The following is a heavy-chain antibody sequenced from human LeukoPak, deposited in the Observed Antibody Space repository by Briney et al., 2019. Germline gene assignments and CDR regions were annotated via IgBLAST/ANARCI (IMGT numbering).Heavy chain of an antibody. J-gene: IGHJ6*04. CDR3: ARRGGITGTTELDV. D-gene: IGHD1-7*01. V-gene: IGHV4-38-2*01. Sequence: SETLSLTCAVSGYSISSGYYWGWIRQPPGKGLEWIGSIYHSGSTYYNPSLKSRVTISVDTSKNQFSLELSSVTAADTSVYYCARRGGITGTTELDVWGKGTTVTVSS. CDR2: IYHSGST. CDR1: GYSISSGYY.